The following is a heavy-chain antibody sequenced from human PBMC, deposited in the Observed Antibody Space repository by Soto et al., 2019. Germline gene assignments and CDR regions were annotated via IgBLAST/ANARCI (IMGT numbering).Heavy chain of an antibody. CDR3: ARAVEQLIMDY. J-gene: IGHJ4*02. V-gene: IGHV1-18*01. D-gene: IGHD1-1*01. Sequence: ASVKVSCKASGYTFTSYGISWVRQAPGQGLEWMGWISAYNGNTNYAQKLQGRVTTTTDRSTSTAYMELRSLRSDDTAVYYCARAVEQLIMDYWGQGTPVTVSS. CDR1: GYTFTSYG. CDR2: ISAYNGNT.